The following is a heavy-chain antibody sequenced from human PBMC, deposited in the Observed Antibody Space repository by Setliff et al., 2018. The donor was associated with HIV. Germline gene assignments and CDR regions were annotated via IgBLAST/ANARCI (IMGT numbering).Heavy chain of an antibody. V-gene: IGHV1-46*01. CDR1: GYPFTSYY. CDR2: INPSGGTT. J-gene: IGHJ4*02. CDR3: ARGYDSSRHGGDY. D-gene: IGHD3-22*01. Sequence: ASVKVSCKASGYPFTSYYVEWVRQAPGQELEWMGIINPSGGTTEYAQRFQGRVAMTRDTSTSTVYMELRSLRSEDTAVYYCARGYDSSRHGGDYWGQGTLVTVSS.